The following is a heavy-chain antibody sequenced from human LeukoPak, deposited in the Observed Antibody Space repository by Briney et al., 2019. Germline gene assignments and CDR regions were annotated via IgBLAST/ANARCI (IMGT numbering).Heavy chain of an antibody. CDR3: ARERGRARGSYGSYYGMDV. Sequence: PSETLSLTCTVSGGSISSYYWSWIRQPPGKGLEWIGYIYYSGSTNYNPSLKSRVTISVDTSKNQFSLKLSSVTTADTAVYYCARERGRARGSYGSYYGMDVWGQGTTVTVS. V-gene: IGHV4-59*01. CDR2: IYYSGST. J-gene: IGHJ6*02. D-gene: IGHD1-26*01. CDR1: GGSISSYY.